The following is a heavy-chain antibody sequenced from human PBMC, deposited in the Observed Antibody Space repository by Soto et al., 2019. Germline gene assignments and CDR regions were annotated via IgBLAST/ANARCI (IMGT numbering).Heavy chain of an antibody. D-gene: IGHD1-26*01. Sequence: EVQLVESGGGLVQPGGSLRLSCAASGFTFSSYWMHWVRQAPGKGLVWVSRINSDGSATSYADSVKGRFTISRDNAKNTRYLPMNSLRAEDTAVYYCARGGSLHWYFGLWGRGTLVTVSS. CDR1: GFTFSSYW. J-gene: IGHJ2*01. CDR3: ARGGSLHWYFGL. V-gene: IGHV3-74*01. CDR2: INSDGSAT.